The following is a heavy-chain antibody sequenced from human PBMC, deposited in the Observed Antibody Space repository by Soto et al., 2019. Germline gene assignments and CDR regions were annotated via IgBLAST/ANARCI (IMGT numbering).Heavy chain of an antibody. CDR2: ISAAGDP. CDR3: ARTDRAFYGLEV. Sequence: EVQLVESGGGLVQPGGSLRLSCEASGFTFRNYDMHWVRQGTGKGLEWVSGISAAGDPDYADSVEGRFTISRENAQNSFFLQLNSLRVGDTAVYYCARTDRAFYGLEVWGQGTTVLVSS. J-gene: IGHJ6*02. V-gene: IGHV3-13*05. CDR1: GFTFRNYD.